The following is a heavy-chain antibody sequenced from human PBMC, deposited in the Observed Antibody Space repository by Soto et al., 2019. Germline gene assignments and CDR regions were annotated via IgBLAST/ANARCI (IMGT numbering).Heavy chain of an antibody. CDR1: GFSISTYE. V-gene: IGHV3-48*03. CDR2: ISKSGIDI. Sequence: EVQLVESGGGLVQPGGSLRLSCAASGFSISTYEMNWVRQAPGKGLEWVSYISKSGIDIYYADSVKGRFTISRDNANNSLYLQMNSLRAEDTAVYYCAPRKYGSFNIGAFDIWGQGTMVTVSS. CDR3: APRKYGSFNIGAFDI. D-gene: IGHD1-26*01. J-gene: IGHJ3*02.